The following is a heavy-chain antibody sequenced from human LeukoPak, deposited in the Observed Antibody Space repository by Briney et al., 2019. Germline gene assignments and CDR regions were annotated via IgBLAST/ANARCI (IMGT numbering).Heavy chain of an antibody. J-gene: IGHJ4*02. CDR3: AKRDTSNSFYFDY. D-gene: IGHD5-18*01. Sequence: GGSLRLSCAASGFTFSNYAMSWVRQAPGKGLEWVSAIVKSGGSTFYADSVKGRFTISRDDSKNTLYLQMNSLRAEDTAVYYCAKRDTSNSFYFDYWGQGTLVTVSS. CDR2: IVKSGGST. V-gene: IGHV3-23*01. CDR1: GFTFSNYA.